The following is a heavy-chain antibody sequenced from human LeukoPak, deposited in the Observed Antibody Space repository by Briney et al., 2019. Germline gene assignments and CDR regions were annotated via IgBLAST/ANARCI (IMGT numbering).Heavy chain of an antibody. D-gene: IGHD3-16*01. CDR1: GYTFTHQW. J-gene: IGHJ4*02. V-gene: IGHV5-51*01. CDR3: ARHSDVVGAI. CDR2: IYPRDSDT. Sequence: GESLNISCEASGYTFTHQWIGWVRQMPGTGLEWVGIIYPRDSDTIYSPSFPGHVTISADTSINTAYLEWRSLEASDTAMYYCARHSDVVGAIWGQGTQVTVSS.